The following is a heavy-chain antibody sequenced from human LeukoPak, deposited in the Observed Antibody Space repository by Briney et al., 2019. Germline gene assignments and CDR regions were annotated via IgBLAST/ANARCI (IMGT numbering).Heavy chain of an antibody. Sequence: GGSLRLSCAASGFTFNNYAMSWVRQAPGRGLEWLSYVSGSGGATYYAASVKGRFTISRDNSKNTVYLQMGSLRAEDTAVYYCAKNRGGTYKYYMDVWGKGTTVTVSS. CDR3: AKNRGGTYKYYMDV. J-gene: IGHJ6*03. CDR2: VSGSGGAT. V-gene: IGHV3-23*01. CDR1: GFTFNNYA. D-gene: IGHD1-1*01.